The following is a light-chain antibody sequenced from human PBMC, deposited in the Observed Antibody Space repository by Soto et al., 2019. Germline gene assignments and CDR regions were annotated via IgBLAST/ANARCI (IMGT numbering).Light chain of an antibody. CDR2: RNN. CDR3: AAWDDSLSGLWV. V-gene: IGLV1-47*01. Sequence: LTQPPSASGTPGQRVPISCSGSSSNIGSNYVYWYQQLPGTAPKLLIYRNNQRPSGVPDRFSGSKSGTSASLAISGLRSEDEADYYCAAWDDSLSGLWVFGTGTKLTVL. J-gene: IGLJ1*01. CDR1: SSNIGSNY.